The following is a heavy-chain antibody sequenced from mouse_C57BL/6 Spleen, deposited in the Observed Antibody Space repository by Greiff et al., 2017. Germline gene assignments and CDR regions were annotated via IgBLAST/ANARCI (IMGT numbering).Heavy chain of an antibody. Sequence: EVKLVESGTVLARPGASVKMSCKTSGYTFTSYWMHWVKQRPGQGLEWIGAIYPGNSDTSYNQKFKGKAKLTAVTSASTAYMELSSLTNEDSAVYYCTRGSNYYGSSYWYFDVWGTGTTVTVSS. CDR1: GYTFTSYW. J-gene: IGHJ1*03. V-gene: IGHV1-5*01. D-gene: IGHD1-1*01. CDR3: TRGSNYYGSSYWYFDV. CDR2: IYPGNSDT.